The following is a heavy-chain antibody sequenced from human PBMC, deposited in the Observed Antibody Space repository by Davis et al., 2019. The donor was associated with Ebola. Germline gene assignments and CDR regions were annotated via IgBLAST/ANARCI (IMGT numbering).Heavy chain of an antibody. CDR3: ARGRRLLWFRELLYFDY. V-gene: IGHV4-34*01. Sequence: SETLSLTCAVYGGSFSGYYWSWIRQPPAPFLHFFGEINHSGSTNYNPSLKSRVTISVDTSKNQFSLKLSSVTAADTAVYYCARGRRLLWFRELLYFDYWGQGTLVTVSS. CDR2: INHSGST. D-gene: IGHD3-10*01. CDR1: GGSFSGYY. J-gene: IGHJ4*02.